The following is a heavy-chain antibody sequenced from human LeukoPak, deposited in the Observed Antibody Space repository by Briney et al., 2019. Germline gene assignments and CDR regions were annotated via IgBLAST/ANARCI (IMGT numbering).Heavy chain of an antibody. Sequence: ASVKVSCKASGYTFTDYYMHWVRQAPGQGLEWMGWINPKSGGTNHAQRFQGRVTMTRDTSISTAYMELSSLGSGDTAVYYCARQGGPMTVVVKVASDIWGQGTMVTVSS. CDR3: ARQGGPMTVVVKVASDI. D-gene: IGHD3-22*01. V-gene: IGHV1-2*02. CDR2: INPKSGGT. J-gene: IGHJ3*02. CDR1: GYTFTDYY.